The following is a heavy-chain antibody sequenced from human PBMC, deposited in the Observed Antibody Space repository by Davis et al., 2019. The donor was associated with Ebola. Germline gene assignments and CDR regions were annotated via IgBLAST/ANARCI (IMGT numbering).Heavy chain of an antibody. CDR1: GFTFSSYA. CDR2: ISYDGSNK. V-gene: IGHV3-30-3*01. Sequence: GESLKISCAASGFTFSSYAMTWARQAPGKGLEWVAVISYDGSNKYYADSVKGRFTISRDNSKNTLYLQMNSLRAEDTAVYYCARDHGYCSGGSCYSSYFDYWGQGTLVTVSS. D-gene: IGHD2-15*01. CDR3: ARDHGYCSGGSCYSSYFDY. J-gene: IGHJ4*02.